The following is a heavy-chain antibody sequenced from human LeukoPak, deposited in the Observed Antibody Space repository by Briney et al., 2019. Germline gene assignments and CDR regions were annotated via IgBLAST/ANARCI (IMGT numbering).Heavy chain of an antibody. J-gene: IGHJ4*02. CDR3: ARGGYYYED. Sequence: PGGPLRLSCAASGFTFSSHSMNWVRQAPGKGLEWVSYISSSSSTIYYADSVKGRFTISRDNAKNSLYLQMNSLRGEDAAVYYCARGGYYYEDWGQGTLVTVSS. CDR1: GFTFSSHS. V-gene: IGHV3-48*01. CDR2: ISSSSSTI. D-gene: IGHD3-22*01.